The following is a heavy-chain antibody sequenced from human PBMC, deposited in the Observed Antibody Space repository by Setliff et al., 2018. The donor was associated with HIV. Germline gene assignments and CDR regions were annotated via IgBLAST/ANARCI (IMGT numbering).Heavy chain of an antibody. D-gene: IGHD1-26*01. J-gene: IGHJ3*02. CDR2: ISGYSDNT. Sequence: VKVSCKASGYTFTNFAISWVRQATGQGLGWMGWISGYSDNTNYAQNLQGRVTMTTDTSSSTSYMELRSLTSDDTAMYYCARVRAGALLNAFDIWGQGTMVTVSS. CDR3: ARVRAGALLNAFDI. CDR1: GYTFTNFA. V-gene: IGHV1-18*01.